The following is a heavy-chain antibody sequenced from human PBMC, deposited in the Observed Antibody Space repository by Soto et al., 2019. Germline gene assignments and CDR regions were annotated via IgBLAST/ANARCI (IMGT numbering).Heavy chain of an antibody. CDR1: GFTFSSYA. V-gene: IGHV3-23*01. CDR2: ISGSGGST. CDR3: AKDSSAGRYCSSTSCPPFYGMDV. J-gene: IGHJ6*02. Sequence: GGSLRLSCAASGFTFSSYAMSWVRQAPGKGLEWVSAISGSGGSTYYADSVKGRFTISRDNSKNTLYLQMNSLRAEDTAVYYCAKDSSAGRYCSSTSCPPFYGMDVWGQGTTVTVSS. D-gene: IGHD2-2*01.